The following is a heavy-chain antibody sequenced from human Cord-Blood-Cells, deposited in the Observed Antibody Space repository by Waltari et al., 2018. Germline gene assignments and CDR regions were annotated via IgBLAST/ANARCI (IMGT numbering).Heavy chain of an antibody. J-gene: IGHJ5*02. D-gene: IGHD2-2*01. CDR3: ARHTRGGSPNWFDP. V-gene: IGHV4-39*01. CDR1: GGSISSSSYY. CDR2: IYYSGGT. Sequence: QLQLQESGPGLVKPSETLSLTCTVSGGSISSSSYYWGWIRQPPGKGLEWIGSIYYSGGTYYNPPLKSRVTISVDTSKNQFSLKLSSVTAADTAVYYCARHTRGGSPNWFDPWGQGTLVTVSS.